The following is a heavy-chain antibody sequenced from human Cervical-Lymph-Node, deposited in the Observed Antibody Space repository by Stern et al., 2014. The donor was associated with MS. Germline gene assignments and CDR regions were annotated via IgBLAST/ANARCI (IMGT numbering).Heavy chain of an antibody. D-gene: IGHD6-19*01. J-gene: IGHJ3*02. Sequence: QVTLRESGPVLVKPTETLPLTCTLSGFSLSNARMGVSWIRQPPGKALEWLSPIFSNDEKSYSTSLKSRLTISKDTAKSQVVLTMTNMDPVDTATYYCARTKYSSGWEDAFDIWGQGTMVTVSS. CDR3: ARTKYSSGWEDAFDI. CDR1: GFSLSNARMG. CDR2: IFSNDEK. V-gene: IGHV2-26*01.